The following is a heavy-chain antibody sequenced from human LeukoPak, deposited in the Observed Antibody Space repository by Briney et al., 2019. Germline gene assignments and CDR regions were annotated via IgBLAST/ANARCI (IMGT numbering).Heavy chain of an antibody. V-gene: IGHV4-31*03. J-gene: IGHJ4*02. Sequence: SETLSLTCTVSGGSISSGGYYWRWSRQHPGKGLEWIGYIYYSGSTYYNPSLKSRVTISVDTSKNQFSLKLSSVTAADTAVYYCARGSSSSSLDYWGQGTLVTVSS. CDR2: IYYSGST. CDR1: GGSISSGGYY. D-gene: IGHD2-2*01. CDR3: ARGSSSSSLDY.